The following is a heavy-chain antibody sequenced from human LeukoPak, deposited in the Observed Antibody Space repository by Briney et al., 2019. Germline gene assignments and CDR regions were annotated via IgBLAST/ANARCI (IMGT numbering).Heavy chain of an antibody. Sequence: PSETLSLTCTVSGGSISSYYWSWIRQPPGKGLEWIGYIYYSGSTNYNPSLKSRVTISVDTSKNRFSLKLSSVTAADTAVYYCARTPQGTTMVRGVIANCYYYYYMDVWGKGTTVTVSS. CDR3: ARTPQGTTMVRGVIANCYYYYYMDV. CDR1: GGSISSYY. J-gene: IGHJ6*03. CDR2: IYYSGST. V-gene: IGHV4-59*01. D-gene: IGHD3-10*01.